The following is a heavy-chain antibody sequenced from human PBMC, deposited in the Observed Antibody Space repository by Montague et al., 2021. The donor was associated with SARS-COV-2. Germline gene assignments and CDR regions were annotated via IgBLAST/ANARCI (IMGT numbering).Heavy chain of an antibody. J-gene: IGHJ6*02. CDR3: ASLWDTVYYYYGMDV. D-gene: IGHD1-26*01. Sequence: SETLSLTCAVSGGSISSSSYYWVWLRQPPGKGLEWIGSIHYSGSTYYYLSLQSRVSISVSTSKNQFSLKLSSVTAADTAVYSCASLWDTVYYYYGMDVWGQGATVTVSS. CDR2: IHYSGST. V-gene: IGHV4-39*01. CDR1: GGSISSSSYY.